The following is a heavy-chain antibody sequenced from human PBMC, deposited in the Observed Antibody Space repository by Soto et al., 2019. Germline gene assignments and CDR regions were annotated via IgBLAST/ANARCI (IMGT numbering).Heavy chain of an antibody. D-gene: IGHD3-16*02. CDR2: ISDSGDRT. J-gene: IGHJ3*01. Sequence: EVQLMESGGGLVQPGGSLRLSCASSGFTLSMSAVNWVRQAPGKGLEWVSYISDSGDRTYYADSVKGRFTIYRDRSKNTVSLKMDRLRAEDTAVYYCSKDRGIVVKAGDAFDVWGQGTKVTVSS. V-gene: IGHV3-23*01. CDR1: GFTLSMSA. CDR3: SKDRGIVVKAGDAFDV.